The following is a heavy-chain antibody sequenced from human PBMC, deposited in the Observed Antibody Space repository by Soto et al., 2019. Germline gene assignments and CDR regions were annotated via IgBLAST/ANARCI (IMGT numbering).Heavy chain of an antibody. CDR1: GFTVSSNY. CDR2: IYSGGST. CDR3: ARESEDLTSNFDY. V-gene: IGHV3-53*01. Sequence: GGSLRLSCAASGFTVSSNYMSWVRQAPGKGLEWVSVIYSGGSTYYADSVKGRFTISRDNSKNTLYLEMNSLRAEDTAVYYCARESEDLTSNFDYWGQGTLVTVS. J-gene: IGHJ4*02.